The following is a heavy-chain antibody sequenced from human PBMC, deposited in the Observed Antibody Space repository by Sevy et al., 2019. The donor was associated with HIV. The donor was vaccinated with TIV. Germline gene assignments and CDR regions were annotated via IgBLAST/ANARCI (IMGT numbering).Heavy chain of an antibody. J-gene: IGHJ5*01. CDR1: GFPFSDYT. CDR2: ISYDGSRT. CDR3: TRVRGLLGWFDS. V-gene: IGHV3-30*04. Sequence: GGSLRLSCAASGFPFSDYTIHWVRHAPGKGLEWVSVISYDGSRTSYADSVKGRFTISRDNSKNTLFLQMNSLRAEDTAVYYCTRVRGLLGWFDSWGQGTLVTVSS. D-gene: IGHD3-10*01.